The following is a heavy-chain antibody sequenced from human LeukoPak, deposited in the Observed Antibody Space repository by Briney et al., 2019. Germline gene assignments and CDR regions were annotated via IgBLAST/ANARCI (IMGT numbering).Heavy chain of an antibody. D-gene: IGHD3-9*01. CDR3: ARGPYTYYDILTGYYPLEYYFDY. J-gene: IGHJ4*02. CDR1: GFTFSSYW. V-gene: IGHV3-7*01. Sequence: PGGSLRLSCAASGFTFSSYWMSWVRQAPGKELEWVANIKQDGSEKYYVDSVKGRFTISRDNAKNSLYLQMSSLRAEDTAVYYCARGPYTYYDILTGYYPLEYYFDYWGQGTLVTVSS. CDR2: IKQDGSEK.